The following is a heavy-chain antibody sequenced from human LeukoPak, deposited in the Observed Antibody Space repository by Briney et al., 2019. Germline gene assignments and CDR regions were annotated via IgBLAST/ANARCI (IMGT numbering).Heavy chain of an antibody. CDR3: AKEAGLGAEYFQH. D-gene: IGHD3-16*01. V-gene: IGHV3-30*02. J-gene: IGHJ1*01. CDR1: GFTFSSYG. Sequence: GGSLRLSCAASGFTFSSYGMHWVRQAPGKGLEWVAFIRYDGSNKYYADSVKGRFTISRDNSKNTLYLQMNSLRAEDTAVYYCAKEAGLGAEYFQHWGQGTLVTVSS. CDR2: IRYDGSNK.